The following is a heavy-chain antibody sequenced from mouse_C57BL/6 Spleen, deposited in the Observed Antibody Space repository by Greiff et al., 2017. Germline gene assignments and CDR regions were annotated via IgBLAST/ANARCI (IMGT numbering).Heavy chain of an antibody. Sequence: CKASGYTFTSYWMQWVKPRPGQGLEWIGEIDPSDSYTNYNQKFKGKATLTVDTSSSTAYMQLSSLTSEDSAVYYCARWSSYEYFDVWGTGTTVTVSS. CDR1: GYTFTSYW. CDR3: ARWSSYEYFDV. D-gene: IGHD1-1*01. V-gene: IGHV1-50*01. CDR2: IDPSDSYT. J-gene: IGHJ1*03.